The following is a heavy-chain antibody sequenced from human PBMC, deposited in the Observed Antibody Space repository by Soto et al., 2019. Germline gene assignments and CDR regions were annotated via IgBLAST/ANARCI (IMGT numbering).Heavy chain of an antibody. Sequence: SETLSLTCTVSGGSIRSYFWSWIRQPPGKGLEWIGYISYTGSTTYNPSLRSRVTISVDTSRNQFSLRLSSVTAADTAVYYCARSGLAVAGTTDFDYWGQGTLVTVSS. CDR1: GGSIRSYF. D-gene: IGHD6-19*01. CDR3: ARSGLAVAGTTDFDY. CDR2: ISYTGST. J-gene: IGHJ4*02. V-gene: IGHV4-59*08.